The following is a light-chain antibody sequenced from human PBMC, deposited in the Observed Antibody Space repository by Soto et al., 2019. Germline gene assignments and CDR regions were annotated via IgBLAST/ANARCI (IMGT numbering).Light chain of an antibody. V-gene: IGLV1-40*01. J-gene: IGLJ1*01. CDR2: GSV. CDR1: SSNIGAGYD. CDR3: QSYDSRLNGYV. Sequence: QSVLTQPPSVSGAPGQGVTISCTGSSSNIGAGYDVHWYLQLPRTAPKLLIYGSVNRPSGVPDRFSASKSGTSASLAITGLRPEDEADYYCQSYDSRLNGYVFGTGTKLTVL.